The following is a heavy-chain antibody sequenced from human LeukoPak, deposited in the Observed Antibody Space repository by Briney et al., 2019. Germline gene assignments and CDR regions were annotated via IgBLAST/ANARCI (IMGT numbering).Heavy chain of an antibody. D-gene: IGHD1-26*01. J-gene: IGHJ4*02. CDR1: GFTFSSYS. CDR3: ARDRSGSYYS. Sequence: GGSLRLSCAASGFTFSSYSMNWVRQAPGKGLEWVSYISSSSSTIYYADSVKGRFTISRDNAKNSLYLQMNSLRAEDTAVYYCARDRSGSYYSWGQGTLVTVSS. V-gene: IGHV3-48*01. CDR2: ISSSSSTI.